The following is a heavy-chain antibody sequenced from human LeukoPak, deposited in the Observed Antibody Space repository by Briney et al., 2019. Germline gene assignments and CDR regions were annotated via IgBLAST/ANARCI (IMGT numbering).Heavy chain of an antibody. D-gene: IGHD3-16*01. CDR1: GFTFSSYG. Sequence: GGSLRLSCAASGFTFSSYGMHWVRQAPGEGLEWVSAISGSGGSTYYADSVKGRFTISRDNSKNTLYLQMNSLRAEDTAVYYCAKDHRRGNYFDYWGQGTLVTVSS. CDR3: AKDHRRGNYFDY. J-gene: IGHJ4*02. V-gene: IGHV3-23*01. CDR2: ISGSGGST.